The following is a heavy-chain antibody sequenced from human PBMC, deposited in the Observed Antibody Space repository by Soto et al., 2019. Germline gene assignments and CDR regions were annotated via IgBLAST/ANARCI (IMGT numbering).Heavy chain of an antibody. CDR3: ARAPSGQTMLGAFDI. CDR1: GFTFSSYW. J-gene: IGHJ3*02. V-gene: IGHV3-7*01. D-gene: IGHD5-12*01. CDR2: IKQDGSEK. Sequence: EVQLVESGGGLVQPGGSLRLSCAASGFTFSSYWMSWVRQAPGKGLEWVANIKQDGSEKYYVDSVKGRFTISRDNAKNSLYLQMNSLRAEDTAVYYCARAPSGQTMLGAFDIWGQGTMVTVSS.